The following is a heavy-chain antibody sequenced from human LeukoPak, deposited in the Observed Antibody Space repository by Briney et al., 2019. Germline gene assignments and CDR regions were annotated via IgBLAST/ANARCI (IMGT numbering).Heavy chain of an antibody. J-gene: IGHJ4*02. CDR2: IFTGGST. CDR3: ATSFGDYGVFDY. D-gene: IGHD4-17*01. Sequence: SETLSLTCTVSGASISTYYWSWIRQPAGKGLDWIGRIFTGGSTIQNPSLKSRVTMSQDTYRNEFSLLLNSVTAADTAVYYCATSFGDYGVFDYWGQGILVTVSS. CDR1: GASISTYY. V-gene: IGHV4-4*07.